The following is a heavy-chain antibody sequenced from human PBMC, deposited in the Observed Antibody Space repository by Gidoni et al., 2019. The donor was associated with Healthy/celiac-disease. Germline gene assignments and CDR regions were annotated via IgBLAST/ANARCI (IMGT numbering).Heavy chain of an antibody. J-gene: IGHJ5*02. CDR3: ATGRGATMVRGDAGWFDP. CDR2: FVPEDGET. D-gene: IGHD3-10*01. V-gene: IGHV1-24*01. CDR1: GYTLSELS. Sequence: QVQLVQSGAEVKKPGASVKVSCKVSGYTLSELSMHWVRQAPGKGLEWMGGFVPEDGETIYAQKFQGRVTMTEDTSTDTAYMELSSLRSEYTAVYYCATGRGATMVRGDAGWFDPWGQGTLVTVSS.